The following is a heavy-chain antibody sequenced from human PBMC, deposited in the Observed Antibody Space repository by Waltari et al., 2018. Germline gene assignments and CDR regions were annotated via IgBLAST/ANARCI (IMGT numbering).Heavy chain of an antibody. CDR3: AHKPPTAPYYDFWSGYLYFDY. CDR2: IYWNDDK. CDR1: GFSLSPSGVG. V-gene: IGHV2-5*01. Sequence: QITLKESGPTLVKPTQTLTLPCTFSGFSLSPSGVGVGWIRQPPGKALEWLAVIYWNDDKRYSPSLKSRLTITKDTSKNQVVLTMTNMDPVDTATYYCAHKPPTAPYYDFWSGYLYFDYWGQGTLVTVSS. D-gene: IGHD3-3*01. J-gene: IGHJ4*02.